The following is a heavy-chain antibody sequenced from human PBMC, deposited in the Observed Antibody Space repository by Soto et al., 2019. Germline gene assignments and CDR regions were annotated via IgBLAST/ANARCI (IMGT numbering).Heavy chain of an antibody. Sequence: QSGGSLRLSCAVSGFTFSSYEMNWVRQAPGKGLEWVSYISSSGSTIYYADSVKGRFTISRDNAKNSLYLQMNSLRAEDTAVYYCARDPIGDWFDPWGQGTLVTVSS. V-gene: IGHV3-48*03. J-gene: IGHJ5*02. CDR2: ISSSGSTI. D-gene: IGHD3-16*01. CDR3: ARDPIGDWFDP. CDR1: GFTFSSYE.